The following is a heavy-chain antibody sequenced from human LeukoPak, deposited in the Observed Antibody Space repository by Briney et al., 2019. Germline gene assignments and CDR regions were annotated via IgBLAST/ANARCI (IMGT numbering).Heavy chain of an antibody. J-gene: IGHJ5*02. CDR3: ARDPIYGGPFDP. Sequence: GGSLRLSCAASGFTFNTYGMHWVRQAPGKGLEWVAVIWYDGSNENYADSVKGRFTISRDNAKNSLYLQMNSLRAEDTAVYYCARDPIYGGPFDPWGQGTLVTVSS. V-gene: IGHV3-33*01. CDR1: GFTFNTYG. CDR2: IWYDGSNE. D-gene: IGHD4-23*01.